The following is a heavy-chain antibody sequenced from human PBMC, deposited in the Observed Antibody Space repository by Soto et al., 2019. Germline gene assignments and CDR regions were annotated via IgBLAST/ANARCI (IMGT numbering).Heavy chain of an antibody. CDR1: GYSFTSYF. CDR3: ASLIGVDTLRDY. J-gene: IGHJ4*02. CDR2: IDPDGGST. Sequence: ASVKVSCKASGYSFTSYFMHWVRQAPGQGPEWMGIIDPDGGSTSYAQKFQGRVTMTTDTSTSTVYVELSSLRSEDTAVYYCASLIGVDTLRDYWGQGTLVTVSS. D-gene: IGHD3-3*01. V-gene: IGHV1-46*01.